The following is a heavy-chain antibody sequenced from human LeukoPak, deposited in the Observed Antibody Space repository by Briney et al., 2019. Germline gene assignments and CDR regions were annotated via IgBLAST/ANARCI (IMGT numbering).Heavy chain of an antibody. J-gene: IGHJ4*02. D-gene: IGHD2-15*01. CDR3: ARVVYCSGGSCYYFDY. Sequence: GGSLRLSCAASGFTFSSYAMHWVRQAPGKGLESVSAISSNGGSTYYANSVKGRFTISRDNSKNTLYLQMGSLRAEDMAVYYCARVVYCSGGSCYYFDYWGQGTLVTVSS. CDR1: GFTFSSYA. CDR2: ISSNGGST. V-gene: IGHV3-64*01.